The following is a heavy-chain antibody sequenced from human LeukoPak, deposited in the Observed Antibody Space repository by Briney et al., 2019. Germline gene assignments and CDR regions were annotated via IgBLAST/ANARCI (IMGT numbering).Heavy chain of an antibody. CDR3: AREYCSGGSCYFFNY. CDR2: INPNSGGT. J-gene: IGHJ4*02. D-gene: IGHD2-15*01. CDR1: GNTFTGYY. V-gene: IGHV1-2*02. Sequence: ASVKVSCKASGNTFTGYYMHWVRQAPGQGLEWMGWINPNSGGTNYAQKFQGRVTMTRDTSISTAYMELSRLRSDDTAVYYCAREYCSGGSCYFFNYWGQGTLVTVSS.